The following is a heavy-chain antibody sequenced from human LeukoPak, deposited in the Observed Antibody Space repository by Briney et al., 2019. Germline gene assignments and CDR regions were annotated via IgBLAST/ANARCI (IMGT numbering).Heavy chain of an antibody. V-gene: IGHV3-30*04. CDR1: GFTFSSYA. D-gene: IGHD2-2*01. J-gene: IGHJ4*02. CDR2: ISYDGSNK. Sequence: PGGSLRLSCAASGFTFSSYAMHWVRQAPGKGLEWVAVISYDGSNKYYADSVKGRFTISRDNSKNTLYLQMNSPRAEDTAVYYCARVKDCSSTSCYNFDYWGQGILVTVSS. CDR3: ARVKDCSSTSCYNFDY.